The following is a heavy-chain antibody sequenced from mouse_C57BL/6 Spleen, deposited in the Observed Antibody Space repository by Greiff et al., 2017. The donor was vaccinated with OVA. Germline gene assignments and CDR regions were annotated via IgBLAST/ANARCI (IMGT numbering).Heavy chain of an antibody. D-gene: IGHD2-1*01. CDR2: ISDGGSYT. CDR3: ARDGGNAAMDY. V-gene: IGHV5-4*01. Sequence: EVKLMESGGGLVKPGGSLKLSCAASGFTFSSYAMSWVRQTPEKRLEWVATISDGGSYTYYPDNVKGRFTISRDNAKNNLYLQMSHLKSEDTAMYYCARDGGNAAMDYWGQGTSVTVSS. J-gene: IGHJ4*01. CDR1: GFTFSSYA.